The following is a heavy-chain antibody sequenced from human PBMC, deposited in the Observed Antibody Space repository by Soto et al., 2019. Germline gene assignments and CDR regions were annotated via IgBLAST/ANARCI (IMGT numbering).Heavy chain of an antibody. CDR3: AKDLGYCSSSSCFFDY. V-gene: IGHV3-23*01. D-gene: IGHD2-2*01. J-gene: IGHJ4*03. CDR2: ISGSGGST. CDR1: GFTFSSYA. Sequence: GGSLRLSCAASGFTFSSYAMSWVLQAPWKGLEWVSAISGSGGSTYYADSVKGRFTISRDNSKNTLYLQMNSLTAEDTAVYHCAKDLGYCSSSSCFFDYWGQGTTVTVSS.